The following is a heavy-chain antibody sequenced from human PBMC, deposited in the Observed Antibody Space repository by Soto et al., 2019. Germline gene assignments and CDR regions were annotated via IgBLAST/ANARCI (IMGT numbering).Heavy chain of an antibody. CDR1: GFTFTSSA. J-gene: IGHJ5*02. V-gene: IGHV1-58*02. Sequence: SVKVACKASGFTFTSSAMQWVRQARGQRLEWIGWIVVGSGNTNYAQKFQERVTITRDMSTSTAYMELSSLRSEDTAVYYCAADHQYYDFWSGYYNNWFDPWGQGTLVTVSS. CDR2: IVVGSGNT. CDR3: AADHQYYDFWSGYYNNWFDP. D-gene: IGHD3-3*01.